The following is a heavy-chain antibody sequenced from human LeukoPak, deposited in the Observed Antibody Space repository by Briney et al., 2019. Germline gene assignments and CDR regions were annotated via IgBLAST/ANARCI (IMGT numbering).Heavy chain of an antibody. V-gene: IGHV4-39*07. J-gene: IGHJ6*03. CDR1: GGSISSSSYY. D-gene: IGHD3-16*01. Sequence: SETLSLTCTVSGGSISSSSYYWGWIRQPPGKGLEWIGSIYYSGSTYYNPSLKSRVTISVDTSKNQFSLKLSSVTAADTAVYYCARDYAPYYYYYYMDVWGKGTTVTISS. CDR2: IYYSGST. CDR3: ARDYAPYYYYYYMDV.